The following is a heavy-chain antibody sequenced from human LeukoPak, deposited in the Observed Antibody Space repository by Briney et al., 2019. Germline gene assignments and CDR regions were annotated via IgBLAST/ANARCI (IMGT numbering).Heavy chain of an antibody. CDR1: GGSISSYY. V-gene: IGHV4-59*08. Sequence: SETLSLTCTVSGGSISSYYWSWIRQPPGKGLEWIGYIYYSGSTNYNPSLKSRVTISVDTSKDQLSLKLSSVTAADTAVYYCARLPYYDFLSGHDYWGQGTLVTVSS. CDR3: ARLPYYDFLSGHDY. D-gene: IGHD3-3*01. CDR2: IYYSGST. J-gene: IGHJ4*02.